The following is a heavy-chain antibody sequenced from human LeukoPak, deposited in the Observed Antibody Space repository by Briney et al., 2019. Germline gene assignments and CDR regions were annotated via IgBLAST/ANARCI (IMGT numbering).Heavy chain of an antibody. CDR2: TYYRSKLYY. J-gene: IGHJ6*02. Sequence: SQTLSLTCAISGDSVSSISAAWSWIRQSPSRGLEWLGRTYYRSKLYYEYAVSVKSRINISPDTSKNQFSLQLTSVTPEDTAVYYCSLARSEYHYGMDVWGQGTTATVSS. CDR1: GDSVSSISAA. CDR3: SLARSEYHYGMDV. V-gene: IGHV6-1*01.